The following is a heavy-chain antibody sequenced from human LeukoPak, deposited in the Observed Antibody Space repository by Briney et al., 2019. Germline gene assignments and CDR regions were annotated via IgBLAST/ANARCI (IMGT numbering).Heavy chain of an antibody. CDR3: ARVFVTTLYYFDY. CDR1: GFNFNDYG. V-gene: IGHV3-20*04. D-gene: IGHD4-17*01. CDR2: INWNGGSI. J-gene: IGHJ4*02. Sequence: RLGGSLRLSCAASGFNFNDYGMSWVRQAPGKVLEWVSGINWNGGSIGYADSVKGRFTISRDNAKNSLYLQMNSLGAEDTALYYCARVFVTTLYYFDYWGQGTLVTVSS.